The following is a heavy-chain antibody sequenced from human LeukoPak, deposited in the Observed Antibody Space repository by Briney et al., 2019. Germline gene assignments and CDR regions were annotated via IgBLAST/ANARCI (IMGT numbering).Heavy chain of an antibody. CDR1: GVSFSSYY. V-gene: IGHV4-4*07. J-gene: IGHJ4*02. Sequence: SETLSLTCTVSGVSFSSYYWSWIRQPAGKGLEWIGRIYTGGGTNYNFFLKSGVTMSLNTSKNQFSLQLSSVTAADTAVYYCAGVNNYCHPFDYWGQGGPVTVSS. D-gene: IGHD4-11*01. CDR2: IYTGGGT. CDR3: AGVNNYCHPFDY.